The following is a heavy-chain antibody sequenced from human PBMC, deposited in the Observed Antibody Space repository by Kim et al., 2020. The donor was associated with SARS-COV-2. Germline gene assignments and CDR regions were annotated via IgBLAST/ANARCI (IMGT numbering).Heavy chain of an antibody. Sequence: GGSLRLSCAASGFAFSRFGMTWVRQAPGKGLEWVASIGGSSDYLFYAESLKGRFTISRDNTENSLVLQMNSLRAEDTALYYCARQLAYGLDVWGQGTMVTVSA. CDR3: ARQLAYGLDV. CDR2: IGGSSDYL. CDR1: GFAFSRFG. V-gene: IGHV3-21*06. J-gene: IGHJ3*01. D-gene: IGHD3-10*01.